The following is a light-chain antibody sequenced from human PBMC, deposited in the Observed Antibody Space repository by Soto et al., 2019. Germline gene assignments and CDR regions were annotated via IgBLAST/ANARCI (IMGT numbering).Light chain of an antibody. CDR3: QYYKESST. J-gene: IGKJ1*01. CDR1: QSISSW. Sequence: IQMTQSPSTLSASVGDRVTITCRASQSISSWLAWYQQKPGRAPKLLIYQASSSEIGVPSRFRGSGSGTEFTLNISSLQPDDIATYYCQYYKESSTFGQGTRLQI. CDR2: QAS. V-gene: IGKV1-5*03.